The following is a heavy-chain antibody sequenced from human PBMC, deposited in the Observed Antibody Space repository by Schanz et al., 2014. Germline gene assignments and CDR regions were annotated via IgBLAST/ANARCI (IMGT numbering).Heavy chain of an antibody. CDR2: FHHEDGDT. D-gene: IGHD3-3*01. Sequence: VQLVQSGAEVKKLGASGKVPCKVSGSSLNEFSMHWVRQAPGRGLEWMGGFHHEDGDTVYAQKFQGRFTMTRDTSTTTVYMELSSLRSDDTAMYYCVTEKRMESGTWAKAFDIWGQGTWVTVSS. V-gene: IGHV1-24*01. CDR1: GSSLNEFS. J-gene: IGHJ3*02. CDR3: VTEKRMESGTWAKAFDI.